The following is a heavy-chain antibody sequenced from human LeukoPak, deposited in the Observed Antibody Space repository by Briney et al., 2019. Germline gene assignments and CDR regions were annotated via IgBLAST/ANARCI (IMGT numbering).Heavy chain of an antibody. CDR2: IIPIFGTT. CDR3: ARSHYNSYWDNGPHYYYYYMDV. Sequence: ASVKVSCKASGGTFSSYAISWVRQAPGQGLEWMGGIIPIFGTTNYAQKFQGRVTITADESTSTAYMELSSLGSEDTAVYFCARSHYNSYWDNGPHYYYYYMDVWGKGTTVTVSS. V-gene: IGHV1-69*13. CDR1: GGTFSSYA. J-gene: IGHJ6*03. D-gene: IGHD1/OR15-1a*01.